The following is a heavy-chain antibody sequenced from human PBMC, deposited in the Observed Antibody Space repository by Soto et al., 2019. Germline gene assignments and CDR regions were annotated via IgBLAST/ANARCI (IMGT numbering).Heavy chain of an antibody. J-gene: IGHJ3*02. Sequence: GASVKVSCKASGYTFTGYYMHWVRQAPGQGLEWMGWINPNSGGTNYAQKFQGWVTMTRDTSISTAYMELSRLRSDDTAVYYCARDMGGADDSSGYRPDAFDIWGQGTMVTVSS. CDR2: INPNSGGT. D-gene: IGHD3-22*01. V-gene: IGHV1-2*04. CDR3: ARDMGGADDSSGYRPDAFDI. CDR1: GYTFTGYY.